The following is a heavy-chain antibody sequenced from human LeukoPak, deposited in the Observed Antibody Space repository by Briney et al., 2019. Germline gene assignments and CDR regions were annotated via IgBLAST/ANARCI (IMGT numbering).Heavy chain of an antibody. CDR2: ISSTGGTI. V-gene: IGHV3-48*01. CDR1: GFTFSNYL. D-gene: IGHD2-15*01. CDR3: ARGYSRAAFDI. J-gene: IGHJ3*02. Sequence: GGSLRLSCVGSGFTFSNYLMNWDRHAPGKGLEWVSFISSTGGTIYYADAVKGRFTVSRDTAKNSLLLQMNSLRAEDTALYYCARGYSRAAFDIRGQGTMVTVSS.